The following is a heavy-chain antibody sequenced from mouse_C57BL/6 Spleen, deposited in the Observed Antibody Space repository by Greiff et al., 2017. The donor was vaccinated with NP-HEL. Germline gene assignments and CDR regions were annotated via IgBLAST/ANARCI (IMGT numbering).Heavy chain of an antibody. V-gene: IGHV5-16*01. CDR2: INYDGSST. J-gene: IGHJ4*01. D-gene: IGHD4-1*01. CDR3: AREGWDGAMDY. Sequence: EVMLVESEGGLVQPGSSMKLSCTASGFTFSDYYMAWVRQVPEKGLEWVANINYDGSSTYYLDSLKSRFIISRDNAKNILYLQMSSLKSEDTATYYCAREGWDGAMDYWGQGTSVTVSS. CDR1: GFTFSDYY.